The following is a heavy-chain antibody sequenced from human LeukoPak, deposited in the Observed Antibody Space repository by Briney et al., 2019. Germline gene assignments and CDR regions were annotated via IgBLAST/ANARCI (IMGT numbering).Heavy chain of an antibody. CDR3: ARGLESYNWFDP. D-gene: IGHD3-16*02. V-gene: IGHV1-24*01. J-gene: IGHJ5*02. Sequence: ASVKVSCKVSGYTLTELSMHWVRQAPGKGLEWMGGFDPEDGETIYAQKFQGRVTMTEDTSTDTAYMELSSLRSEDTAVYYCARGLESYNWFDPWGQGTLVTVSS. CDR2: FDPEDGET. CDR1: GYTLTELS.